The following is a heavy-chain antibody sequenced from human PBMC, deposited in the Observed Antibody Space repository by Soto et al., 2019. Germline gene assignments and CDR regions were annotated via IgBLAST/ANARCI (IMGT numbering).Heavy chain of an antibody. D-gene: IGHD2-15*01. J-gene: IGHJ4*02. CDR2: IFHSGNA. CDR3: ARAHAPTLPFDY. V-gene: IGHV4-59*01. Sequence: PXGTLSLTCTVSGGSMRNVYWSWIRQPPGKRLEWIGFIFHSGNAKYNPSLKSRVTISIDTSKNQFSLSLDSVTAADTAVYFCARAHAPTLPFDYWGLGTLVTVSS. CDR1: GGSMRNVY.